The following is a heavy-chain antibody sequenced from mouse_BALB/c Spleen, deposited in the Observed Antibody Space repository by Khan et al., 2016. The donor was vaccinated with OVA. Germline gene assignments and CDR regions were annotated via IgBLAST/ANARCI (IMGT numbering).Heavy chain of an antibody. D-gene: IGHD1-2*01. CDR3: TRTESHYYGSYAMDY. V-gene: IGHV14-3*02. CDR2: IDPEFGNT. CDR1: GFNIKDTY. Sequence: VQLQQSGAELVKPGASVKLSCTASGFNIKDTYIHWVKQRPEQGLEWIGRIDPEFGNTKYDPKFQDKATIIADTSSNTVYLHLSSLTSEYTAVYYCTRTESHYYGSYAMDYWGQGISVTVSS. J-gene: IGHJ4*01.